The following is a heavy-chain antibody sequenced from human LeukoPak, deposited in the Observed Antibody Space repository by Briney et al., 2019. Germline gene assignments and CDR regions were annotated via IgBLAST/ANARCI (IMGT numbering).Heavy chain of an antibody. V-gene: IGHV4-34*01. CDR1: GGFFSGYY. J-gene: IGHJ6*02. CDR2: INHSGST. CDR3: ARANSSSWYYYYYGMDV. Sequence: SETLSLTCAVYGGFFSGYYCSWIRQPPGKGLEWIGEINHSGSTNYNPSLKSRVTISVDTSKNQFSLKLSSVTAADTAVYYCARANSSSWYYYYYGMDVWGQGTTVTVSS. D-gene: IGHD6-13*01.